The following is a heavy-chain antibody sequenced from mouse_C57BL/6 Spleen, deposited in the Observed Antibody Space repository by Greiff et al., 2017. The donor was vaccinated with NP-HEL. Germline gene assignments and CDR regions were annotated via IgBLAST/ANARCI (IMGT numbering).Heavy chain of an antibody. Sequence: EVQRVESGGGLVKPGGSLKLSCAASGFTFSDYGMHWVRQAPEKGLEWVAYISSGSSTIYYADTVKGRFTISRDNAKNTLFLQMTSLRSEDTAMYYCARPGGLRRYAMDYWGQGTSVTVSS. D-gene: IGHD2-4*01. CDR3: ARPGGLRRYAMDY. V-gene: IGHV5-17*01. CDR1: GFTFSDYG. J-gene: IGHJ4*01. CDR2: ISSGSSTI.